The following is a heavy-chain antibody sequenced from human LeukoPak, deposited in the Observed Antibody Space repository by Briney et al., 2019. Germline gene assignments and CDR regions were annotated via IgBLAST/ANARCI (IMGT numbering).Heavy chain of an antibody. D-gene: IGHD5-12*01. Sequence: GGSLRLSCAASGFTFSSYAMSWVRQAPGKGLEWVSAISGSGGSTYYADSVKGRFTFSRDNSKNTLYLQMNSLRAEDTAVYYCAKDPGGYSGYEYQDYWGQGTLVTVSS. CDR1: GFTFSSYA. CDR3: AKDPGGYSGYEYQDY. J-gene: IGHJ4*02. V-gene: IGHV3-23*01. CDR2: ISGSGGST.